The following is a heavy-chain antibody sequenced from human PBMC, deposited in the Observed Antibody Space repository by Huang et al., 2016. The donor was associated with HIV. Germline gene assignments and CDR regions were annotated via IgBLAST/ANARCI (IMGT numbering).Heavy chain of an antibody. J-gene: IGHJ6*03. CDR2: IYYSVNG. V-gene: IGHV4-39*01. CDR1: GGSISSSSYY. D-gene: IGHD4-17*01. Sequence: QLQLQESGPGLVKPLETLSLTCTVSGGSISSSSYYWGWSRQSPGKGLEWIGCIYYSVNGSYNPALKSLVTMSVDRSSNQFSLKMNSVTAADTAVYYCASRTTVTTTSNYHYFYMDVWGKGTTVSVSS. CDR3: ASRTTVTTTSNYHYFYMDV.